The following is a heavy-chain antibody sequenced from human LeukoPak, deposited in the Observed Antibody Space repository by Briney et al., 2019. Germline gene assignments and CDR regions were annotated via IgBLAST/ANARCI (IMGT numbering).Heavy chain of an antibody. Sequence: MASETLSLTCTVSGGSISSSSYYWGWIRQPPGKGLAWIGSIYYSGSTYYNPSLKSRVTISVDTSKNQFSLKLSSVTAADTAVYYCARESSSAYGPWDWFDPWGQGTLVTVSS. CDR1: GGSISSSSYY. J-gene: IGHJ5*02. CDR2: IYYSGST. CDR3: ARESSSAYGPWDWFDP. D-gene: IGHD3-22*01. V-gene: IGHV4-39*07.